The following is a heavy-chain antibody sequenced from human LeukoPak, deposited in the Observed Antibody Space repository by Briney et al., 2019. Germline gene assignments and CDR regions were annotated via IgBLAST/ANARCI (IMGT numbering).Heavy chain of an antibody. J-gene: IGHJ4*02. CDR1: GYSISSGYY. CDR2: IYHSGST. CDR3: AREEFDY. Sequence: SETLSLTCAVSGYSISSGYYWGWIRQPPGKGLEWIGSIYHSGSTYYNPSLKSRVTISVDTSKNQFTLKLSSVTAADTAVYYCAREEFDYWGQGTLVTVSS. V-gene: IGHV4-38-2*02.